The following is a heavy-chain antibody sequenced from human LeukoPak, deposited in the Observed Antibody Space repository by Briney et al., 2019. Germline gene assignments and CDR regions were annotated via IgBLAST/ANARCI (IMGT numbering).Heavy chain of an antibody. CDR2: IYSRGTT. D-gene: IGHD5-18*01. CDR3: ARVDTVMVYYFDL. J-gene: IGHJ4*02. CDR1: GFTVSTNC. V-gene: IGHV3-53*04. Sequence: GRSLRLSCAASGFTVSTNCMTWVRQAPGKGLEWVSTIYSRGTTYYADSVMGRFTISRHNSRNTLYLQMNSLRAEDTAVYYCARVDTVMVYYFDLWGQGTLVTVSS.